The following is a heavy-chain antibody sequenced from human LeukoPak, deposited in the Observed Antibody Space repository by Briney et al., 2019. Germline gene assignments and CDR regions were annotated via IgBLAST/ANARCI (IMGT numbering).Heavy chain of an antibody. Sequence: GSLRLSCAASGFTFSSYSMNWIRQPPGKGLEWIGEINHSGSTNYNPSLKSRVTISVDTSKNQFSLKLSSVTAADTAVYYCARVGVASLRYWGQGTLVTVSS. CDR3: ARVGVASLRY. V-gene: IGHV4-34*01. D-gene: IGHD5-12*01. CDR2: INHSGST. J-gene: IGHJ4*02. CDR1: GFTFSSYS.